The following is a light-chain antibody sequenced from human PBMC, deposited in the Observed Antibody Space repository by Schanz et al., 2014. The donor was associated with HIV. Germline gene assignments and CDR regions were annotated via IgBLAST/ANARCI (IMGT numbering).Light chain of an antibody. CDR2: DAI. CDR1: QSVGSY. V-gene: IGKV3-11*01. CDR3: QKYNSAPLT. Sequence: EIVLTQSPATLALSPGERATLSCRASQSVGSYLAWYQQKPGQAPRLLIYDAINRATGIPARFSGSGSGTDFTLTISRLQPEDVATYYCQKYNSAPLTFGGGTKVEI. J-gene: IGKJ4*01.